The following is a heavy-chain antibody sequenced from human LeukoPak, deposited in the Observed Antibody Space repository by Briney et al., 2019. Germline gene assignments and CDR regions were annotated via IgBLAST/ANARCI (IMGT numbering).Heavy chain of an antibody. J-gene: IGHJ6*03. CDR1: GFSFSSNW. D-gene: IGHD3-10*01. V-gene: IGHV3-74*01. Sequence: GGSLRLSCVGSGFSFSSNWMYWVRQPPGKGLEWVSRISGDGRTPHYAGSVQGRFTVSRDNAKNTLYLQMNTLRAEDTAVYYCAREVEKVPSTMGTYYYYYMDVWGKGTSVTVSS. CDR3: AREVEKVPSTMGTYYYYYMDV. CDR2: ISGDGRTP.